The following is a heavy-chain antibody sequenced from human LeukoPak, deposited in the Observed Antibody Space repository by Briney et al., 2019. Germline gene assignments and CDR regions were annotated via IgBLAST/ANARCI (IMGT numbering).Heavy chain of an antibody. V-gene: IGHV4-59*08. CDR2: IYYSGST. J-gene: IGHJ3*02. CDR1: GGSISSYY. D-gene: IGHD6-13*01. CDR3: ARPVAAGGAFDI. Sequence: PSESLSLTCTVSGGSISSYYWSWIRQPPGKGLEWIGYIYYSGSTNYNPSLKSRVTISVDTSKNQFSLKLSSVTAADTAVYYCARPVAAGGAFDIWGQATMVTVSS.